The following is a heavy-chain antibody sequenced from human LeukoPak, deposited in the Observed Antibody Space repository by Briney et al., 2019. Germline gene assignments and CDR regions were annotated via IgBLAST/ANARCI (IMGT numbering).Heavy chain of an antibody. Sequence: GGSLRLSCAASGFSVSNNYMCWVRQAPGKGLEWVSVIFITGTTGYADSVKGRLTISRDNSNNIVYLQMNSLRPEDTAVYYCARGQSRWGQGTLVSVSS. V-gene: IGHV3-53*01. CDR2: IFITGTT. J-gene: IGHJ4*02. D-gene: IGHD4-11*01. CDR1: GFSVSNNY. CDR3: ARGQSR.